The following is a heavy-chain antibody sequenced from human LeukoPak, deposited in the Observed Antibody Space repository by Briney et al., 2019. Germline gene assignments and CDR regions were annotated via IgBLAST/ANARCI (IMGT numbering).Heavy chain of an antibody. CDR3: ATGYGSGWFDA. CDR1: GVSISGRGY. Sequence: SQTLSLTCSVAGVSISGRGYWGWIRQHPGKGLEWIGYIDYSGKTYYKPSLQSRVIISADTSKNQFTLKVSSVTAADTAVYYCATGYGSGWFDAWGQGAVVTVSS. CDR2: IDYSGKT. D-gene: IGHD3-9*01. J-gene: IGHJ5*02. V-gene: IGHV4-31*03.